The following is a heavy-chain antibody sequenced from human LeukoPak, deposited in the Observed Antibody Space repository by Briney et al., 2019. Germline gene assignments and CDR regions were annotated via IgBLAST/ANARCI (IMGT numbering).Heavy chain of an antibody. J-gene: IGHJ4*02. Sequence: GGSLRLSCAASGFTFSSYGMHWVRQAPGKGLEWVAFIRYDGSNKYYADSVKGRFTISRDNSKNTLYLQMNSLRAEDTAVYYCARGPYDYVWGGYVAEDYWGQGTLVTVSS. CDR1: GFTFSSYG. V-gene: IGHV3-30*02. D-gene: IGHD3-16*01. CDR3: ARGPYDYVWGGYVAEDY. CDR2: IRYDGSNK.